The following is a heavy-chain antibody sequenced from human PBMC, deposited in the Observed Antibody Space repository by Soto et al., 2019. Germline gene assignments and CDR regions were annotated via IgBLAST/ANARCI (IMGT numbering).Heavy chain of an antibody. D-gene: IGHD2-15*01. Sequence: QVHLVRSGPGVKKPGSWWKVSCKPSEGPFTSYALTWVRRAPGQGLEWWGGFIPIFGTANYAQKFQGRVTITADESTSTAYMELSSLRSEDTAVYYCARVRAVVVAAHDYWGQGTLVTVSS. CDR1: EGPFTSYA. J-gene: IGHJ4*02. CDR3: ARVRAVVVAAHDY. V-gene: IGHV1-69*01. CDR2: FIPIFGTA.